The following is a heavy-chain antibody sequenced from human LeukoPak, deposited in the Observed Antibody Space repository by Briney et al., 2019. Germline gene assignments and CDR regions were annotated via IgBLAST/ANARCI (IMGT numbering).Heavy chain of an antibody. D-gene: IGHD3-10*01. Sequence: GGSLRLSCAASGFTFTNAWMSWVRQAPGKGLEWVGRIKSKTEGGTTDYAAPVKGRFTISRDDSKKTLYLQMNSLKTEDTAVYYCATGGSPYWGQGTLVTVSS. J-gene: IGHJ4*02. CDR1: GFTFTNAW. CDR3: ATGGSPY. V-gene: IGHV3-15*01. CDR2: IKSKTEGGTT.